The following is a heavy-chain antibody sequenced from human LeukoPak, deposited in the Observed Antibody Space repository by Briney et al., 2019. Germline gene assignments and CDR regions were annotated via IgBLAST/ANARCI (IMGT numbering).Heavy chain of an antibody. CDR3: AKPSVVVVAATGYYFDY. Sequence: GGSLRLSCAASGFTFSSAAMTWVRQAPGRGLQWVSTITGSDDSTYYADSVKGRFTISRDYSKNTLHLQINSLRAEDTAVYYCAKPSVVVVAATGYYFDYWGQGTLVTVSS. CDR1: GFTFSSAA. J-gene: IGHJ4*02. V-gene: IGHV3-23*01. D-gene: IGHD2-15*01. CDR2: ITGSDDST.